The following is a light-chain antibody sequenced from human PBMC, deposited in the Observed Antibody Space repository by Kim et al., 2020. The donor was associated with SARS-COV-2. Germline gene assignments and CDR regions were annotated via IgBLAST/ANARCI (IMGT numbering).Light chain of an antibody. CDR1: GIGMMS. CDR2: YDS. CDR3: QVWDSSSDHRVV. V-gene: IGLV3-21*04. Sequence: PERTARVSCGGNGIGMMSVPWYQQKSGQAPVLVFYYDSDRPSGIPERCSGSNSGNTATLTISRVEAGDEADYYCQVWDSSSDHRVVFGGGTQLTVL. J-gene: IGLJ2*01.